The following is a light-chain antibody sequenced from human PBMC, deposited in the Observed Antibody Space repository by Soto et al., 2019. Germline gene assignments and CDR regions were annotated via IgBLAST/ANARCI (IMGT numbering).Light chain of an antibody. CDR1: SSDVGGYNY. V-gene: IGLV2-8*01. CDR2: EVS. Sequence: QSALTQPPSAFGSPGQSVTISCTGTSSDVGGYNYVSWYQQHPGKAPKLMIYEVSKRPSGVPDRFSGSKSGNTASLTVSGLQAEDEADYYCSSYAGSNNPVVFGGGTKLTVL. J-gene: IGLJ2*01. CDR3: SSYAGSNNPVV.